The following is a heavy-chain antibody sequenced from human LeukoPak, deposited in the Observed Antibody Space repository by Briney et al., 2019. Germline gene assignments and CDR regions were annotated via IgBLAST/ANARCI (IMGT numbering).Heavy chain of an antibody. V-gene: IGHV5-51*01. Sequence: GESLNISCKGSGYSFTSYWIGWVREMPGRGLEWMGIIYPGDFDTRYSTSFRGEVTISADKSIRPAYLQWSSLKDSDTAMYYCARLPGYCSSTSCREYYMDVWGKGTTVTVSS. CDR3: ARLPGYCSSTSCREYYMDV. D-gene: IGHD2-2*01. CDR2: IYPGDFDT. CDR1: GYSFTSYW. J-gene: IGHJ6*03.